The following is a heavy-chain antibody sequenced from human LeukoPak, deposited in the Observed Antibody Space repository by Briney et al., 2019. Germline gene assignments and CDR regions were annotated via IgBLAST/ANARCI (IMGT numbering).Heavy chain of an antibody. CDR3: ASSTSLGSSRY. CDR1: GFTVSSNY. CDR2: IYSGGST. Sequence: GGSLRLSCAASGFTVSSNYMSWVRQAPGKGLEWVSVIYSGGSTYYADSVKGRFTISRDNSKNTLYLQMNSLRAEDTAVYYCASSTSLGSSRYWGQGTLVTVSS. V-gene: IGHV3-53*01. J-gene: IGHJ4*02. D-gene: IGHD6-13*01.